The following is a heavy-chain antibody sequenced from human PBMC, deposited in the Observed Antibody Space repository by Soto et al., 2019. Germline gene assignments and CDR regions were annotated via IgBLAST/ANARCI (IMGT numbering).Heavy chain of an antibody. V-gene: IGHV1-69*02. J-gene: IGHJ5*02. CDR1: GGTFRTCS. CDR2: IIPILDMA. D-gene: IGHD2-2*01. Sequence: GASVKVSCKASGGTFRTCSITWVRQAPGQGLEWMGKIIPILDMANYAQKFQGRVTITADKSTSIAYMELNSLRSEDTAVYYCARGPVVVVPDDMFTRHNWFDPWGQGTRVTVSS. CDR3: ARGPVVVVPDDMFTRHNWFDP.